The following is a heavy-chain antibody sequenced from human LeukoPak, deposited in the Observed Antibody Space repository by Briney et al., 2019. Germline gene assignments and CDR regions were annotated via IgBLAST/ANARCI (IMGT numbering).Heavy chain of an antibody. CDR3: ARDVAREFDY. V-gene: IGHV1-46*01. Sequence: ASVKVSCTASGYIFITYYIHWVRQAPGQGLEWMGVINPSDGSTNYAQKFQGRVTMTRDTSTRTVYMQLSSLGSDDTAVYYCARDVAREFDYWGQGTLVTVSS. J-gene: IGHJ4*02. CDR2: INPSDGST. CDR1: GYIFITYY.